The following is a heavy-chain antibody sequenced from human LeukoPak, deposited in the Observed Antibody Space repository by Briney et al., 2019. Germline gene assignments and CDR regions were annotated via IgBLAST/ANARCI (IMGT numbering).Heavy chain of an antibody. CDR3: ARDGRVIVGATRYGY. Sequence: GGSLRLSCAASGFTFSIYGMHWVRQAPGKGLEWVAVIWYDGSNIYYADSVKGRFTISRDNAKNTLYLQMNSLRAEDTAVYYCARDGRVIVGATRYGYWGQGTLVTVSS. D-gene: IGHD3-16*02. CDR2: IWYDGSNI. V-gene: IGHV3-33*01. CDR1: GFTFSIYG. J-gene: IGHJ4*02.